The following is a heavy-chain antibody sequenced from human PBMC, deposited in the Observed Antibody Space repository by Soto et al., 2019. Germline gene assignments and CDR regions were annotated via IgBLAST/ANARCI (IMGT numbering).Heavy chain of an antibody. J-gene: IGHJ4*02. V-gene: IGHV3-33*01. CDR2: IWYDGSNK. CDR3: AREASIPGIAAAGSLDY. Sequence: QVQLVESGGGVVQPGRSLRLSCAASGFTFSSYGMHWVRQAPGKGLEWVAVIWYDGSNKYYADSVKGRFTISRDNSKNTMYLQMKSLRAEDTAVYNCAREASIPGIAAAGSLDYWGQGTLVTVSS. D-gene: IGHD6-13*01. CDR1: GFTFSSYG.